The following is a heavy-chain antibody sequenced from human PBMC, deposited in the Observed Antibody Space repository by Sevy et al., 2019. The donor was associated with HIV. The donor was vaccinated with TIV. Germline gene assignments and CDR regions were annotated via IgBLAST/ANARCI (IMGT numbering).Heavy chain of an antibody. J-gene: IGHJ4*02. D-gene: IGHD2-2*01. CDR3: AREGCSKPHDY. Sequence: GGSLRLSCAAPEFTFSNYAMSWVRQAPGKGLEWVSTFSFGCGKINYADSVKGRFTISRDNSKNTLYLQMNSLRAEDTALYYCAREGCSKPHDYWGQGTLVTVSS. CDR1: EFTFSNYA. V-gene: IGHV3-23*01. CDR2: FSFGCGKI.